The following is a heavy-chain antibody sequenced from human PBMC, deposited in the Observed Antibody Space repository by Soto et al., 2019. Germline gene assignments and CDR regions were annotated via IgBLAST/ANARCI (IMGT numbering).Heavy chain of an antibody. CDR2: ISAYDGNT. J-gene: IGHJ4*02. CDR1: GYNFTSWG. V-gene: IGHV1-18*01. CDR3: AREPYGGNTRSDY. Sequence: APEKIFCRASGYNFTSWGLSWLRPAPGKGREWMGWISAYDGNTNYAQKLQGRVTMTTDTSTSTAYMELRSLRSDDTAVYYCAREPYGGNTRSDYWGQGTLVTVSS. D-gene: IGHD4-17*01.